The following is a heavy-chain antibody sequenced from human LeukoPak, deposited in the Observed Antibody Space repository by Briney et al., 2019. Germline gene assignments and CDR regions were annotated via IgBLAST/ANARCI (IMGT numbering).Heavy chain of an antibody. D-gene: IGHD2-2*01. CDR3: AKSRQRCSSTSCYLWFDP. Sequence: SETLSLTCTVSGGSVSSSSYYWGWIRQPPGKGLEWIGSIYYSGSTYYNPSLKSRVTISVDTSKNQFSLKLSSVTAADTAVYYCAKSRQRCSSTSCYLWFDPWGQGTLVTVSS. CDR2: IYYSGST. J-gene: IGHJ5*02. CDR1: GGSVSSSSYY. V-gene: IGHV4-39*01.